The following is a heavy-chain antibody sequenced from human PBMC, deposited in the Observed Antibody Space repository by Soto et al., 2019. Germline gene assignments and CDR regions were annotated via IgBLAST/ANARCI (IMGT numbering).Heavy chain of an antibody. Sequence: QVQLVQSGGEVKKPGASVTVSCKASGYTFTSYGISWVRQAPGQGLEWMGWSSAYSGNTNNAQKLQGRVTMTTDRSTSTAYMELTSLRSDDTAVYYCARGSSSGTTYCYYGMDVWGQGTPVTVSS. CDR1: GYTFTSYG. D-gene: IGHD1-7*01. J-gene: IGHJ6*02. V-gene: IGHV1-18*01. CDR2: SSAYSGNT. CDR3: ARGSSSGTTYCYYGMDV.